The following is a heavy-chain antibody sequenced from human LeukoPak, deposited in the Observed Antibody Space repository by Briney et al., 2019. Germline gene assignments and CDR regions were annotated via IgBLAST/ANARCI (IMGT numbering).Heavy chain of an antibody. CDR1: GFTFSSYA. D-gene: IGHD3-9*01. Sequence: PGGSLRLSCSASGFTFSSYAMHWVRQAPGKGLEYVSAISSNGGSTYYADSVKGRFTISRDNSKNTLYLQMSSLRAEDTAVYYCVKAPDRYFEAYFDYWGQGTLVTVSS. CDR3: VKAPDRYFEAYFDY. V-gene: IGHV3-64D*06. CDR2: ISSNGGST. J-gene: IGHJ4*02.